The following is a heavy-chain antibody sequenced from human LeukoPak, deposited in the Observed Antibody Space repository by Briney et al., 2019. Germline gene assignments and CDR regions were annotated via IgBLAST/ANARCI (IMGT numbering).Heavy chain of an antibody. V-gene: IGHV3-30*02. J-gene: IGHJ4*02. CDR3: AKGSHNSYYYDSSGFDY. D-gene: IGHD3-22*01. CDR2: IRYDGSNK. CDR1: AFTFSSYC. Sequence: GGSLRLPCAASAFTFSSYCMHWVRQAPGKWLEWVAFIRYDGSNKYYADSVKGRFTISRDNSKNTLYLQMNSLRAEDTAVYYCAKGSHNSYYYDSSGFDYWGQGTLVTVSS.